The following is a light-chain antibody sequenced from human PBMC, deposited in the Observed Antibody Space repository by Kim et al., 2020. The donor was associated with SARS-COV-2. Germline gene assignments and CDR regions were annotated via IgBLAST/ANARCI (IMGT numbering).Light chain of an antibody. Sequence: GDRVTITCRASQDISDDLGWYQQKPGKAPQRLIYAGSTLQSGVPSRFSGSGSGTEFTLTIRSLQPEDFATYFCLQMNTYPPTFGGGTKVDIK. CDR1: QDISDD. CDR3: LQMNTYPPT. V-gene: IGKV1-17*01. J-gene: IGKJ4*01. CDR2: AGS.